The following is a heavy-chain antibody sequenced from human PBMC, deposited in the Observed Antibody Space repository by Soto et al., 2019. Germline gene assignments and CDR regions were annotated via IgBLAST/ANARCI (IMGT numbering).Heavy chain of an antibody. Sequence: TLSLTCTVSGGSISSYYWSWIRQPPGKGLEWIGYIYYSGSTNYNPSLKGRVTISVDTSKNQFSLKLSSVTAADTAVYYCARGDKYYYYYGMDVWGQGTTVTVSS. CDR2: IYYSGST. CDR1: GGSISSYY. J-gene: IGHJ6*02. V-gene: IGHV4-59*01. D-gene: IGHD2-15*01. CDR3: ARGDKYYYYYGMDV.